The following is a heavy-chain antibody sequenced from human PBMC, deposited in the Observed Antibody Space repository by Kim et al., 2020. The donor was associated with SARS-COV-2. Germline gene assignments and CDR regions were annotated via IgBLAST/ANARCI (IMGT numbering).Heavy chain of an antibody. Sequence: SETLSLTCTVSGGSISSSSYYWGWIRQPPGKGLEWIGSIYYSGSTYYNPSLKSRVTISVDTSKNQFSLKLSSVTAADTAVYYCARRIAVAGTGEAEYWGQGTLVTVSS. V-gene: IGHV4-39*01. CDR3: ARRIAVAGTGEAEY. D-gene: IGHD6-19*01. CDR1: GGSISSSSYY. J-gene: IGHJ4*02. CDR2: IYYSGST.